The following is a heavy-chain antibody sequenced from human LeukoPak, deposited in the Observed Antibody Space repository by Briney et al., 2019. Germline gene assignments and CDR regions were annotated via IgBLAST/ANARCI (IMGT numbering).Heavy chain of an antibody. CDR1: GGSISSSNW. D-gene: IGHD6-13*01. CDR3: ARDSATSGYSSSWYWFDP. Sequence: SETLSLTRAVSGGSISSSNWWSWVRQPPGKGLEWIGEIYHSGSTNYNPSLKSRVTISVDTSKNQFSLKLSSVTAADTAVYYCARDSATSGYSSSWYWFDPWGQGTLVTVSS. J-gene: IGHJ5*02. V-gene: IGHV4-4*02. CDR2: IYHSGST.